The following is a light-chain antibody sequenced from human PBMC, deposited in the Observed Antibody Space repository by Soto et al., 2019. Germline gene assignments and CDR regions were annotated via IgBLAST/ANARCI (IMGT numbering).Light chain of an antibody. CDR3: QQYKSWPPIT. V-gene: IGKV3-15*01. CDR2: GAS. Sequence: ERVMTPSPATLSVSPGEAVTLSCGASQSVPSRIAWYQQKPGQAPSLLIYGASTRATGVPDRFSGTGSGTEFTLTISSLKSEDYAVYYCQQYKSWPPITFGQGTRLEIK. J-gene: IGKJ5*01. CDR1: QSVPSR.